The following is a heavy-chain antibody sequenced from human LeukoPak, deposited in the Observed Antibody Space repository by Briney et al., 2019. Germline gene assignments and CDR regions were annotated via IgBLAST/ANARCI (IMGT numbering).Heavy chain of an antibody. CDR2: IIPIFGTA. CDR3: GRDLAITIFGVVIRTDAFDI. V-gene: IGHV1-69*13. D-gene: IGHD3-3*01. Sequence: SVKVSCKASGGTFSSYAISWVRQSPGQGLEWMGGIIPIFGTANYAQKFQGRVTITADESTSTAYMELSSLRSEDTAVYYCGRDLAITIFGVVIRTDAFDIWGQGTMVTVSS. J-gene: IGHJ3*02. CDR1: GGTFSSYA.